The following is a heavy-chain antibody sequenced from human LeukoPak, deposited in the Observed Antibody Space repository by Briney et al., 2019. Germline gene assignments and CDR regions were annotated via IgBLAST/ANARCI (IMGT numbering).Heavy chain of an antibody. CDR2: ISSSSSYI. Sequence: GGSLRLSCAASGFTFSSYSMNWVRQAPGKGLEWVSSISSSSSYIYYADSVEGRFTISRDNAKNSLYLQMNSLRAEDTAVYYCARDQGDTIFGVTPHSYWGQGTLVTVSS. D-gene: IGHD3-3*01. CDR3: ARDQGDTIFGVTPHSY. V-gene: IGHV3-21*01. J-gene: IGHJ4*02. CDR1: GFTFSSYS.